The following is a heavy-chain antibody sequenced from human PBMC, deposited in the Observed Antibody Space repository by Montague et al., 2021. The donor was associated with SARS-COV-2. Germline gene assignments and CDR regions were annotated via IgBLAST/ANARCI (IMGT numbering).Heavy chain of an antibody. D-gene: IGHD5-12*01. CDR3: AREVGGGYSGYGGEY. Sequence: SETLSLTCAVYGGSFSGYYWSWIRQPPGKGLEWIGEINHSGSTNYNPSLKSRVTISVDTSKNQFSLKLSSVTAADTAVYYCAREVGGGYSGYGGEYWGQGTLVTVSS. CDR1: GGSFSGYY. V-gene: IGHV4-34*01. CDR2: INHSGST. J-gene: IGHJ4*02.